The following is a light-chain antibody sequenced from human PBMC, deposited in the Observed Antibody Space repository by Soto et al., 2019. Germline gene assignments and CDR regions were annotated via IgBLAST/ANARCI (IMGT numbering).Light chain of an antibody. CDR2: SNN. CDR1: SSNIGSNN. CDR3: AAWDDSLNGWV. J-gene: IGLJ3*02. V-gene: IGLV1-44*01. Sequence: QSVLTQPPSASGTPGQRVTISCSGSSSNIGSNNVNWYQQLPGTAPKLLIYSNNQRPSVVPDRFSGSKSGTSASLAISGLQSEDEADYYSAAWDDSLNGWVFGGGTKLTVL.